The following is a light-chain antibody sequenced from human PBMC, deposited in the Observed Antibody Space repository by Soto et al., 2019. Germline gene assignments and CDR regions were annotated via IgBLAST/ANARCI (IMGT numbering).Light chain of an antibody. CDR1: SSDVGAYNF. CDR3: CLYAGEYKYV. V-gene: IGLV2-11*01. Sequence: QSALTQPRSVSGSPGQSVTISCTGSSSDVGAYNFASWYQQHPGAAPKLLIHDVNKRPPGVPDRFSASKSGNTASLTISGLQAEDEADYYCCLYAGEYKYVFGSGTKLTVL. CDR2: DVN. J-gene: IGLJ1*01.